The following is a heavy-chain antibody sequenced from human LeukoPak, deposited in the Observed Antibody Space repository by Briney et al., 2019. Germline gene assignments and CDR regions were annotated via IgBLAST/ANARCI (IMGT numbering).Heavy chain of an antibody. CDR2: INHSGTT. Sequence: SENLSLTCTVSGGSISSFYWSWIRQPPGKGLEWIGYINHSGTTYFSPSLKSRVTISVDTSKNQFSLKQSSVTAADTAEYYCARVLASDSDYYYYGMDVWGQGTTVTVSS. J-gene: IGHJ6*02. CDR3: ARVLASDSDYYYYGMDV. V-gene: IGHV4-59*01. D-gene: IGHD2-15*01. CDR1: GGSISSFY.